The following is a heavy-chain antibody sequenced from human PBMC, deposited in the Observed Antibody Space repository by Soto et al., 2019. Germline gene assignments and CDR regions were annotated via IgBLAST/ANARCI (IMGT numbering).Heavy chain of an antibody. J-gene: IGHJ6*02. CDR3: ARDRVDDILTGYLAPGYYYGMDV. Sequence: ASVKVSCKASGGTFSGYAISWVRQAPGQGLEWMGGIIPIFGTANYAQKFQGRVTITADESTSTAYMELSSLRSEDTAVYYCARDRVDDILTGYLAPGYYYGMDVWGQGTTVTVSS. V-gene: IGHV1-69*13. D-gene: IGHD3-9*01. CDR1: GGTFSGYA. CDR2: IIPIFGTA.